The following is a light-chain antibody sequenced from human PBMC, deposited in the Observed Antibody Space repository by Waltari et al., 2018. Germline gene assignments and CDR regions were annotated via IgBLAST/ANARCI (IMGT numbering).Light chain of an antibody. CDR2: GHD. J-gene: IGLJ2*01. CDR3: AAWDTSLDAVV. Sequence: QSVLTQPPAPALTPGQRVTISSAGGSSNIGTYGVNWYQQLPGTAPKLLISGHDQRRSGVPERFSASKSGTSASLATSGLRFEDEAEYYCAAWDTSLDAVVFGGGAKLTAL. CDR1: SSNIGTYG. V-gene: IGLV1-44*01.